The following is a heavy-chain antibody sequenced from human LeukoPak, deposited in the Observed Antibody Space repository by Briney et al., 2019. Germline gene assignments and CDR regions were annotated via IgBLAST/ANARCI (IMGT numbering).Heavy chain of an antibody. J-gene: IGHJ4*02. CDR1: GVSISSYY. D-gene: IGHD3-22*01. CDR2: IYYSGST. V-gene: IGHV4-59*01. Sequence: SETLSLTCTVSGVSISSYYWSWIRQPPGKGLEWIGYIYYSGSTNYNPSLKSRVTISVDTSKNQFSLKLSSVTAADTAVYYCASTLYTYYYDSSGQFDYWGQGTLVTVSS. CDR3: ASTLYTYYYDSSGQFDY.